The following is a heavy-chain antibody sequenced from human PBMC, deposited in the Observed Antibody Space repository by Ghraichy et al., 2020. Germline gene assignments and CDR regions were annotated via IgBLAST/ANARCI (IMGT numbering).Heavy chain of an antibody. CDR3: ARALNWAADY. CDR2: INHSGST. Sequence: SETLSLTCAVYGGSFSGYYWSWIRQPPGKGLEWIGEINHSGSTNYNPSLKSRVTISVDTSKNQFSLKLSSVTAADTAVYYCARALNWAADYWGQGILVTVSS. D-gene: IGHD7-27*01. CDR1: GGSFSGYY. J-gene: IGHJ4*02. V-gene: IGHV4-34*01.